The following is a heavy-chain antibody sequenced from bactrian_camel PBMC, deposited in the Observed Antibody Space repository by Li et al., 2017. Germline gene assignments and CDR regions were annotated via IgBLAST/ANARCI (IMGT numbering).Heavy chain of an antibody. CDR1: GYIYGRYC. Sequence: QVQLVESGGGSVQAGGSLRLSCTATGYIYGRYCMGWVRQAPGKEREGVAVIDDDGRTSYTDSVKGRFTISQDNAKNTVYLQMNSLKPEDTAVFYCATDGGARMVRPRGSVFRSRCWGRGTQVTVS. D-gene: IGHD1*01. J-gene: IGHJ4*01. V-gene: IGHV3S26*01. CDR3: ATDGGARMVRPRGSVFRSRC. CDR2: IDDDGRT.